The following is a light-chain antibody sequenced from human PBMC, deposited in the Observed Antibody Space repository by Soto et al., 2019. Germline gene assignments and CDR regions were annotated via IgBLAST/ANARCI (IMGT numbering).Light chain of an antibody. V-gene: IGKV3-11*01. CDR3: QQRSNWPPWT. CDR1: QSVSSSY. CDR2: DAS. J-gene: IGKJ1*01. Sequence: EIVLSQSPCTLSLSTGERATLSCRASQSVSSSYLAWYQQKPGQAPRLLIYDASNRATGIPARFSGSGSGTDFTLTISSLEPEDFAVYYCQQRSNWPPWTFGQGTKVDIK.